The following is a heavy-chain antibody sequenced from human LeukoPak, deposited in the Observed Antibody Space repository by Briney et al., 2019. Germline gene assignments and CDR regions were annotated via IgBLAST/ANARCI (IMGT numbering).Heavy chain of an antibody. D-gene: IGHD2-2*01. J-gene: IGHJ6*02. CDR1: GFTFSSYA. CDR3: AKRGPSDYFYGMDV. V-gene: IGHV3-30*18. CDR2: ISYDGSEK. Sequence: GGSLRLSCAASGFTFSSYAMHWVRQAPGKGLEWVTVISYDGSEKYYADSVKGRFTISRDNSKKMLYLQMNSLRAEDTAVYYCAKRGPSDYFYGMDVWGQGTTVTVSS.